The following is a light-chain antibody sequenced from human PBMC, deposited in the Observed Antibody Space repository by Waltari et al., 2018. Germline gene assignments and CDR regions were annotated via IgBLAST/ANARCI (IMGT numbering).Light chain of an antibody. V-gene: IGKV1-6*01. J-gene: IGKJ2*01. CDR2: AAS. Sequence: AIQMTQSPSSLSASVGDRVTMTCRASQDIRSDLGWYQQKPGKAPKLLIYAASTLQNGVPPRCSGSGSGTDFTLTISSLQPEDFATYYCLQDYNYPYTFGQGTKLEIK. CDR1: QDIRSD. CDR3: LQDYNYPYT.